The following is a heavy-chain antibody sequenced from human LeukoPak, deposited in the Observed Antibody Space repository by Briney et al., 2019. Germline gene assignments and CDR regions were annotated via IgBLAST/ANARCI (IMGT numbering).Heavy chain of an antibody. CDR1: GYTFTSYG. CDR3: ARVLSGMYYYDSSGYALGY. V-gene: IGHV1-18*01. J-gene: IGHJ4*02. D-gene: IGHD3-22*01. Sequence: ASVKVSCKASGYTFTSYGISWVRQAPGQGLEWMGWISAYNGNTNYAQKLQGRVTMTTDTSTSTAYMELRSLRSDDTAVYYCARVLSGMYYYDSSGYALGYWGQGTLVTVSS. CDR2: ISAYNGNT.